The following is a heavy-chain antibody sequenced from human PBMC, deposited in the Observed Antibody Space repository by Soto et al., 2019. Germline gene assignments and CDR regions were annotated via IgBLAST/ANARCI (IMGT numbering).Heavy chain of an antibody. D-gene: IGHD6-6*01. J-gene: IGHJ4*02. V-gene: IGHV4-61*01. CDR1: GGSVSSGSYY. CDR3: ARYSSSSVFDY. CDR2: INYGGSI. Sequence: QVQLQESGPGLVKPSETLSLTCTISGGSVSSGSYYWSWIRQPPGKGLEWIGYINYGGSIDYNPALQSRVTISADTSKTQFSLMMSSVTAADTAVYYCARYSSSSVFDYWGQGILVTVSS.